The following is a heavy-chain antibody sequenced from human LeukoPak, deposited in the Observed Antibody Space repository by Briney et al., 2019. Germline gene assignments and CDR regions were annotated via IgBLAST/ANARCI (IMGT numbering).Heavy chain of an antibody. V-gene: IGHV4-39*01. CDR1: GGSISSSSYY. D-gene: IGHD3-3*01. CDR2: IYYSGST. J-gene: IGHJ4*02. CDR3: VRPNEPNYDFWRL. Sequence: PSETLSLTCTVSGGSISSSSYYWGWIRQPPGKGLEWIGSIYYSGSTYYNPSLKSRVTISVGTSKNQFSLKLSSVTAADTAVYYCVRPNEPNYDFWRLWGQGTLVTVSS.